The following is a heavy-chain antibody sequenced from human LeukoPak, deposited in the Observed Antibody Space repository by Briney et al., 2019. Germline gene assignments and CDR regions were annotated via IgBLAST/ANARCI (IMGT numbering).Heavy chain of an antibody. V-gene: IGHV4-4*07. CDR1: GGSISSYY. D-gene: IGHD1-26*01. CDR3: ATYRYSGSYIVNY. Sequence: SETLSLTCTVSGGSISSYYWSWIRQPAGKGLEWIGRIYTSGSTNYNPSLKSRVTISVDTSKNQFSLKLSSVTAADTAVYYCATYRYSGSYIVNYWGQGTLVTVSS. CDR2: IYTSGST. J-gene: IGHJ4*02.